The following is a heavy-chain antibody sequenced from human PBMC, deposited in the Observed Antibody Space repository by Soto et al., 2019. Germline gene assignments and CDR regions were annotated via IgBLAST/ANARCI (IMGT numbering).Heavy chain of an antibody. J-gene: IGHJ3*01. D-gene: IGHD3-22*01. V-gene: IGHV4-59*03. CDR2: IYNTGTT. CDR3: ATDSTGYYSDAFDV. CDR1: GAAMSSYY. Sequence: QLQESGPGLVKPSETLSLTCTVSGAAMSSYYWSWVRQSPGKGLEWIGYIYNTGTTDYNPSLKSRVTISVERSKFQFSLKLTSVTPADTAVYYCATDSTGYYSDAFDVWGQGARVIVSS.